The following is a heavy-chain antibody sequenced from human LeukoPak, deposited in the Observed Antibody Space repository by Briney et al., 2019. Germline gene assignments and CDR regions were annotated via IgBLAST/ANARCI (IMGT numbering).Heavy chain of an antibody. V-gene: IGHV1-18*01. CDR1: GYTFTSYG. CDR2: ISAYNGNT. CDR3: ARDLNGYYYDSSGYDY. Sequence: ASVKVSCKASGYTFTSYGISWVRQAPGQGLEWMGWISAYNGNTNYAQKLQGRVTMTTDTSTSTAYMELRSLRSDDTAVYYCARDLNGYYYDSSGYDYWGQGTLVTVSS. D-gene: IGHD3-22*01. J-gene: IGHJ4*02.